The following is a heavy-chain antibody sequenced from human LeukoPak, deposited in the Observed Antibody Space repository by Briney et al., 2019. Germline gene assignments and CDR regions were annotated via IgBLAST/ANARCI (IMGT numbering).Heavy chain of an antibody. CDR1: GFTFSIYA. CDR3: AKDGVVVVPAAMQFDY. J-gene: IGHJ4*02. D-gene: IGHD2-2*01. Sequence: GGSLRLSCAASGFTFSIYAMSWVRQAPGKGLEWVSAIGGSGGSTYYADSVKGRFTISRDNSKNTLYLQMNSLRAEDTAVYYCAKDGVVVVPAAMQFDYWGQGTLVTVSS. CDR2: IGGSGGST. V-gene: IGHV3-23*01.